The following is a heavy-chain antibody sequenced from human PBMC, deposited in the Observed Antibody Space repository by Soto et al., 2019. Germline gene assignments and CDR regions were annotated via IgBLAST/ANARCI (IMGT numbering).Heavy chain of an antibody. Sequence: QVQLQESGPGLVKPSQTLSLTCTVSGGSISSGDYYWSWIRQPPGKGLEWIGYIYYSGSTYYNPSLKSRVTISVDTSKNQFSLKLSSVTAADTAVYYCARVPGGYDILTGYPIRGMDVWGQGTTVTVSS. CDR3: ARVPGGYDILTGYPIRGMDV. CDR1: GGSISSGDYY. D-gene: IGHD3-9*01. V-gene: IGHV4-30-4*01. CDR2: IYYSGST. J-gene: IGHJ6*02.